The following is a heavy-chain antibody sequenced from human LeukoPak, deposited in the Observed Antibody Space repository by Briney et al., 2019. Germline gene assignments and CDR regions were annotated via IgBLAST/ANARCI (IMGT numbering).Heavy chain of an antibody. CDR3: ASAPSLLLWFGEYFDY. CDR1: GFTFSSYA. D-gene: IGHD3-10*01. Sequence: GRSLRLSCAASGFTFSSYAMHWVRQAPGKGLEWVAVISYDGSNKYYADSVKGRFTISRDNSENTLYLQMNSLRAEDTAVYYCASAPSLLLWFGEYFDYWGQGTLVTVSS. V-gene: IGHV3-30*04. J-gene: IGHJ4*02. CDR2: ISYDGSNK.